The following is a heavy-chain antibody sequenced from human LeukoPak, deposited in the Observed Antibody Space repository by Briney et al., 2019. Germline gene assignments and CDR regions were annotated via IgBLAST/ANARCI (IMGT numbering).Heavy chain of an antibody. J-gene: IGHJ6*02. Sequence: SETLSLTCTVSGGSISSGDYYWSWIRQPPGKGLEWIGYIYYSGSTYYNPSLKSRVIISVDTSKNQLSLNLSSVTAADTAVYYCARANYYYGMDVWGQGTTVTVSS. CDR1: GGSISSGDYY. CDR2: IYYSGST. V-gene: IGHV4-30-4*01. CDR3: ARANYYYGMDV.